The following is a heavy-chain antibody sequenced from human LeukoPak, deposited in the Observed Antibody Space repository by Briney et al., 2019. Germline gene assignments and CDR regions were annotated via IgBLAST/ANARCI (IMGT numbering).Heavy chain of an antibody. J-gene: IGHJ5*02. CDR2: IYTSGST. CDR3: ARLNRRSAVVPAATHWFDP. CDR1: GGSISSYY. V-gene: IGHV4-4*09. Sequence: PSETLSLTCTVSGGSISSYYWSWIRQPPGKGLEWIGYIYTSGSTNYNPSLKSRVTISVDTSKNQFSLKLSSVTAADTAVYYCARLNRRSAVVPAATHWFDPWGQGTLVTVSS. D-gene: IGHD2-2*01.